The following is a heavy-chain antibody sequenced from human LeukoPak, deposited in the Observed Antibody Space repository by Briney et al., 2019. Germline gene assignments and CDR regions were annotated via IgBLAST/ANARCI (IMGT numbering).Heavy chain of an antibody. J-gene: IGHJ4*02. CDR1: GFTFSSYA. V-gene: IGHV3-30-3*01. CDR3: ARDQYELVRYFDY. Sequence: GGFLRPSCAASGFTFSSYAMHWVRQAPGKGLEWVAVISYDGSNKYYADSVKGRFTISRDNSKNTLYLQMNSLRAEDTAVYYCARDQYELVRYFDYWGQGTLVTVSS. CDR2: ISYDGSNK. D-gene: IGHD6-6*01.